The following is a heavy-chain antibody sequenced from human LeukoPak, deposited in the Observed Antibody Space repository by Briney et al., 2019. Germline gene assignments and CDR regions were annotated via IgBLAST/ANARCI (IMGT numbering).Heavy chain of an antibody. CDR2: IYHSGST. CDR3: ARYYDYVWGSFDY. D-gene: IGHD3-16*01. CDR1: GYSISSGYY. J-gene: IGHJ4*02. Sequence: PSETLSLTCAVSGYSISSGYYWGWTRQPPGKGLEWIGSIYHSGSTYYNPSLKSRVTISVDTSKNQFSLKLSSVTAADTAVYYCARYYDYVWGSFDYWGQGTLVTVSS. V-gene: IGHV4-38-2*01.